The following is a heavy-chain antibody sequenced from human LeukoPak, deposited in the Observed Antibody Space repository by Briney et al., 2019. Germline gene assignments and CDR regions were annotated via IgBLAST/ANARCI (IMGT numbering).Heavy chain of an antibody. CDR1: GYTLTCYD. Sequence: ASVKLSCNAAGYTLTCYDISRVRQAPGQGLEWMGWISAYNGNTNYAQKLQGRDTMPTDTSTSTAYMELRSLRSDDTAVYYCARDRAAMAIRWLDPWGQGTLVTVSS. CDR3: ARDRAAMAIRWLDP. J-gene: IGHJ5*02. D-gene: IGHD5-18*01. CDR2: ISAYNGNT. V-gene: IGHV1-18*01.